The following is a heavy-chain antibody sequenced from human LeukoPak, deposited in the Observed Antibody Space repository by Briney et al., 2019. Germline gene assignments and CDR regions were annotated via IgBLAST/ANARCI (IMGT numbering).Heavy chain of an antibody. CDR2: ISSSGSAI. D-gene: IGHD1-26*01. J-gene: IGHJ5*02. CDR1: GFTFSNYE. CDR3: ARVGYRGSYYCFDP. V-gene: IGHV3-48*03. Sequence: PGGSLRLSCAASGFTFSNYEMNWVRQAPGKGLEWVSYISSSGSAIYYADSVKGRFTISRDNAKNSLYLQMNSLRAEDTAVYYCARVGYRGSYYCFDPWGQGTLVTVSS.